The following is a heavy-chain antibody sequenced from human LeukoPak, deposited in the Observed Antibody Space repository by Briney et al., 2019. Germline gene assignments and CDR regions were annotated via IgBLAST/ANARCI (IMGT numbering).Heavy chain of an antibody. D-gene: IGHD6-13*01. V-gene: IGHV4-34*01. Sequence: SETLSLTCAVYGGSFSGYYWSWIRQPPGKGLEWIGEINHSGSTNYNPSLKSRVTISVDTSKNQFSLKLSSVTAADTAVYYCARVRQLIQDFDYWGQGTLVTVSS. CDR1: GGSFSGYY. J-gene: IGHJ4*02. CDR2: INHSGST. CDR3: ARVRQLIQDFDY.